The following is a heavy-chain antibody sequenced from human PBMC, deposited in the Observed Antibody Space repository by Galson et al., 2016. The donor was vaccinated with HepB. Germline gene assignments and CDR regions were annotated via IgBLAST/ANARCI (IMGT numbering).Heavy chain of an antibody. CDR2: IWYDGSRK. CDR1: GFNFISHG. D-gene: IGHD1-7*01. V-gene: IGHV3-33*01. Sequence: SLRLSCAASGFNFISHGMHWVRRAPGKGLEWVGVIWYDGSRKLFADSVKGRFTITRDNSKNTVFLQMTSLRAEDTAVYYCARDGTPLTIYGTAKGGMGVWGRGTTVTVSA. J-gene: IGHJ6*04. CDR3: ARDGTPLTIYGTAKGGMGV.